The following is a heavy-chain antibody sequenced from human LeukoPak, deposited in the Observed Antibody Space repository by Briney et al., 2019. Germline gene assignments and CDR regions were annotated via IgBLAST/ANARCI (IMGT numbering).Heavy chain of an antibody. CDR1: GFSFSSYA. Sequence: GSLRLSCAASGFSFSSYAMSWVRQPPGKGLEWIGSIYYSGSTYYNPSLKSRVTISVDTSKNQFSLKLNSVTAADTAVYYCASTGYSYAVNEIHAFDIWGQGTMVTVSS. CDR2: IYYSGST. J-gene: IGHJ3*02. V-gene: IGHV4-39*01. CDR3: ASTGYSYAVNEIHAFDI. D-gene: IGHD5-18*01.